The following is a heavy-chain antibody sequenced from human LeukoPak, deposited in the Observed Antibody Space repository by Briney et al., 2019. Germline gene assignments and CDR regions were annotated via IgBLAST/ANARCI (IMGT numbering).Heavy chain of an antibody. CDR3: ARGRAGGVVVAAAYFDY. V-gene: IGHV1-2*02. J-gene: IGHJ4*02. Sequence: GASVKVSCKASGYTFTGYYMHWVRQAPGQGLEWMGWINRNSGGTNYAQKFQGRVTMTRDTSISTAYMELSRLRSDDTAVYYCARGRAGGVVVAAAYFDYWGQGTLVTVSS. CDR2: INRNSGGT. D-gene: IGHD2-15*01. CDR1: GYTFTGYY.